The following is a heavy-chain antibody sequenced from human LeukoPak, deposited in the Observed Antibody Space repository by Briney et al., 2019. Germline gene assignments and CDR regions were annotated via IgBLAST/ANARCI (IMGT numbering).Heavy chain of an antibody. CDR2: VYISGDT. D-gene: IGHD2-21*01. J-gene: IGHJ4*02. CDR1: GGSVTTAHWY. V-gene: IGHV4-4*07. CDR3: ARLIAEVGGGTNYFDT. Sequence: PSETLSLTCTVSGGSVTTAHWYWSWIRQPAGKGLGWIGRVYISGDTKYNPSLKSRVIMSLDASKNQFSLRLTSVTAADTAVYYCARLIAEVGGGTNYFDTWGQGTLVTVSS.